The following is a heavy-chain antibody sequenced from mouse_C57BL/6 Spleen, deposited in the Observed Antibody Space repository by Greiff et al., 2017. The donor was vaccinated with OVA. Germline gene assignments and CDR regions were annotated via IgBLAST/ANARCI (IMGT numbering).Heavy chain of an antibody. J-gene: IGHJ3*01. CDR1: GYTFTSYW. D-gene: IGHD3-2*02. CDR2: IDPSDSYT. CDR3: ASSSGPWFAY. Sequence: QVQLQQPGAELVRPGTSVKLSCKASGYTFTSYWMHWVKQRPGQGLEWIGVIDPSDSYTNYNQKFKGKATLTVDTSSSTAYMQLSSLTSEDSAVYYCASSSGPWFAYWGQGTLVTVSA. V-gene: IGHV1-59*01.